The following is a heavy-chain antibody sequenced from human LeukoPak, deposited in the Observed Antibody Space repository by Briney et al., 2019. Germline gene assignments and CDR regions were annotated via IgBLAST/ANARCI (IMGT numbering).Heavy chain of an antibody. J-gene: IGHJ6*02. V-gene: IGHV1-46*01. D-gene: IGHD3-9*01. CDR3: ARDQSTYYDISSRHPPYYYGMDV. CDR2: INPSGGST. CDR1: GYTFTSYY. Sequence: ASVKVSCKASGYTFTSYYMHWVRQAPGQGLEWMGIINPSGGSTSYAQKFQGRVTMTRDTSTSTVYMELSSLRSEDTAVYYCARDQSTYYDISSRHPPYYYGMDVWGQGTTVTVSS.